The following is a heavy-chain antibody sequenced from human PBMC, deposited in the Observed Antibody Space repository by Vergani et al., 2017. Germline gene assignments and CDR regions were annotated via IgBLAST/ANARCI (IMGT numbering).Heavy chain of an antibody. CDR3: ARGFRSVDIVATLGFDP. CDR2: IYYSGST. D-gene: IGHD5-12*01. CDR1: GGSVSSGSYY. Sequence: QVQLQESGPGLVKPSETLSLTCTVSGGSVSSGSYYWSWIRQPPGKGLEWIGYIYYSGSTNYNPSLKSRVTISVDTSKNQFSLKLSSVTAADTAVYYCARGFRSVDIVATLGFDPWGQGTLVTVSS. J-gene: IGHJ5*02. V-gene: IGHV4-61*01.